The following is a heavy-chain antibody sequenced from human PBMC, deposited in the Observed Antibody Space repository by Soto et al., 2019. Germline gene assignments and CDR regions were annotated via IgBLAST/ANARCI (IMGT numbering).Heavy chain of an antibody. Sequence: SETLSLTCAVSGDTISTGGYSWAWIRQPPGKALEWIGHTYHSGNPYYNPSLKSRVIISVDRSKNQFSLKLSSVTAADTAVYYCARAYGGYADYWGQGALVTVSS. CDR1: GDTISTGGYS. CDR3: ARAYGGYADY. V-gene: IGHV4-30-2*01. J-gene: IGHJ4*02. D-gene: IGHD5-12*01. CDR2: TYHSGNP.